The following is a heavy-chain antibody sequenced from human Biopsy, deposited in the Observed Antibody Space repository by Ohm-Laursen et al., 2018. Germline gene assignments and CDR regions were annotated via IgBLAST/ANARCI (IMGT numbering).Heavy chain of an antibody. J-gene: IGHJ4*02. Sequence: SETLSLTCSVSGGSISDSTYHWGWIRQSPGKGLEWIGNIYYSGNTDYSPSLKSRVTISVDTSNNQFSLRLRFLTAADTAVYYCARQVDFWSGYVDYWGQGTLVAVPS. CDR2: IYYSGNT. D-gene: IGHD3-3*01. CDR3: ARQVDFWSGYVDY. CDR1: GGSISDSTYH. V-gene: IGHV4-39*01.